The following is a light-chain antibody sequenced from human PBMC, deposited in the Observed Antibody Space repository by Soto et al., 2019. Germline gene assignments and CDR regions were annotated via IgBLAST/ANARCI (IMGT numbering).Light chain of an antibody. CDR2: DAS. CDR1: QSVSSY. CDR3: QQRSNWPLT. Sequence: EIVLTQSPATLSLSPGERATLSCRASQSVSSYLAWYQQKPGQAPRLLIYDASNRATGIPARFSGSGSGTDFTLTMSCLEPEDFAVYYCQQRSNWPLTFGPGTKVDIK. J-gene: IGKJ3*01. V-gene: IGKV3-11*01.